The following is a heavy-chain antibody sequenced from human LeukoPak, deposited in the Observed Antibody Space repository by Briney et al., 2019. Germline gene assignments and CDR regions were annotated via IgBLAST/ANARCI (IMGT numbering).Heavy chain of an antibody. CDR3: AKDRAYYSDSSGYYLVRAYDY. CDR1: GFTFSSYS. V-gene: IGHV3-48*01. CDR2: ISSSSSTI. J-gene: IGHJ4*02. Sequence: GGSLRLSCAASGFTFSSYSMNWVRQAPGKGLGWVSYISSSSSTIYYADSVKGRFTISRDNSKNTLYLQMNSLRAEDTAVYYCAKDRAYYSDSSGYYLVRAYDYWGQGTLVTVSS. D-gene: IGHD3-22*01.